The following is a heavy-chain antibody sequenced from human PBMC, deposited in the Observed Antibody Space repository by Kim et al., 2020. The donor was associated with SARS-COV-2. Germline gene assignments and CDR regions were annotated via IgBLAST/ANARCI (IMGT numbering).Heavy chain of an antibody. V-gene: IGHV4-34*01. CDR2: INHSGST. D-gene: IGHD2-2*01. J-gene: IGHJ5*02. CDR3: ARRIKVLRPAAKSGASPNWFDP. Sequence: SETLSLTCAVYGGSFSGYYWSWIRQPPGKGLEWIGEINHSGSTNYNPSLKSRVTISVDTSTNQFSLKLSSVTAADTTVYYCARRIKVLRPAAKSGASPNWFDPGGQGTLVNVSS. CDR1: GGSFSGYY.